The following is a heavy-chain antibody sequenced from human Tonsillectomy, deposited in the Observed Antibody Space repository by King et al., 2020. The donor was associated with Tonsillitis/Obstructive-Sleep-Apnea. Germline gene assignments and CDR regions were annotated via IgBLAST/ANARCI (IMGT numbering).Heavy chain of an antibody. CDR2: INWDGSEK. Sequence: VQLVESGGGLVQPGGSLRLSCAASGFTFSNYWMAWVRQAPGKGLEWGANINWDGSEKYYVDSVMGRFTISRDNAKNSLYLQMNSLRVEDTAVYYCARDSDYTFDYWGQGTLVTVSS. D-gene: IGHD4-11*01. V-gene: IGHV3-7*04. CDR1: GFTFSNYW. CDR3: ARDSDYTFDY. J-gene: IGHJ4*02.